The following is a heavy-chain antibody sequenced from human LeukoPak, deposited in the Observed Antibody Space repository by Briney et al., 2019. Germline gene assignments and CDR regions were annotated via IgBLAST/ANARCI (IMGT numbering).Heavy chain of an antibody. CDR2: IYYSGST. Sequence: SETLSLTCTVSGGSISSSSYYWGWIRQPPGKGLEWIGSIYYSGSTYYNPSLKSRVTISVDTSKNQFSLKLRSVTAADTAVYYCARLILDLDAFDIWGQGTMVTVSS. D-gene: IGHD2-15*01. J-gene: IGHJ3*02. V-gene: IGHV4-39*01. CDR3: ARLILDLDAFDI. CDR1: GGSISSSSYY.